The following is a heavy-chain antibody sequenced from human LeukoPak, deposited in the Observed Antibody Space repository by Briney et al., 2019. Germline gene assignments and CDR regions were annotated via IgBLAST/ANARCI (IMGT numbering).Heavy chain of an antibody. V-gene: IGHV4-59*01. J-gene: IGHJ4*02. CDR2: IYYSGST. Sequence: SETLSLTCTVSGGSISSYYWNWIRQPPGKGLEWIGYIYYSGSTNYNPSLKSRVTISVDTSKNQFSLKLSSVTAADTAVYYWAREVWSGYYVSYYFDYWGQGTLVTVSS. CDR3: AREVWSGYYVSYYFDY. D-gene: IGHD3-3*01. CDR1: GGSISSYY.